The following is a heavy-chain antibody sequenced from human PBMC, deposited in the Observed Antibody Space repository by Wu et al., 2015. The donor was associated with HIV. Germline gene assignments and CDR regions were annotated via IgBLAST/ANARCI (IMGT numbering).Heavy chain of an antibody. D-gene: IGHD3-3*01. CDR2: IIPIFGTA. V-gene: IGHV1-69*12. J-gene: IGHJ6*03. Sequence: QVQLVQSGAEVKKPGSSVKVSCKASGGTFSSYAISWVRQAPGQGLEWMGGIIPIFGTANYAQKFQGRVTITADESTSTAYMELSSLRSEDTAVYYCAREYYDFWRIHRYYYYMDVWGKGTTVTVSS. CDR3: AREYYDFWRIHRYYYYMDV. CDR1: GGTFSSYA.